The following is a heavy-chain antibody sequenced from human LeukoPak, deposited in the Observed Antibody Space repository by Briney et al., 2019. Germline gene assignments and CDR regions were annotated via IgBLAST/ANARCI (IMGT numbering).Heavy chain of an antibody. CDR3: AGVPGFGDYAWVDP. CDR1: GFIFKDYG. V-gene: IGHV3-20*04. CDR2: INRNGDSI. D-gene: IGHD4-17*01. J-gene: IGHJ5*02. Sequence: GGSLRLSCAASGFIFKDYGMSWVREVPGKGLEWVSGINRNGDSINYVDSVKGRFTISRDNAKNSLYLQMNSLRAEDTALYYCAGVPGFGDYAWVDPWGQGTLVTVSS.